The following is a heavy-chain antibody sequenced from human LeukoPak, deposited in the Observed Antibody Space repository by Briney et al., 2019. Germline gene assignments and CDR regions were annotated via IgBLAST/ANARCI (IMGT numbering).Heavy chain of an antibody. V-gene: IGHV3-30*03. CDR2: ISYDGSNK. Sequence: GRSLRLSCAVSGFTFSSYGMHWVRQAPGKGLEWVAVISYDGSNKYYADSVKGRFTISRDNPKNTLYLQMNSLRAEDTAVYYCARWIQLWQRYGMDVWGKGTTVTVSS. CDR1: GFTFSSYG. CDR3: ARWIQLWQRYGMDV. J-gene: IGHJ6*04. D-gene: IGHD5-18*01.